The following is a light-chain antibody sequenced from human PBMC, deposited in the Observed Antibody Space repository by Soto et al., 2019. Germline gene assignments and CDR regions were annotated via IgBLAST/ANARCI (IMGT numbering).Light chain of an antibody. J-gene: IGLJ1*01. V-gene: IGLV2-14*01. Sequence: QSALTQPASVSGSPGQSITISCTGTSSDVGGYDYVSWYQLHPGKAPKLMVFEVSNRPSGVSYRFPGSKSGNTASLTIPGLQAEDEADYFCSSYSISTAYLFGTGTKVTVL. CDR1: SSDVGGYDY. CDR2: EVS. CDR3: SSYSISTAYL.